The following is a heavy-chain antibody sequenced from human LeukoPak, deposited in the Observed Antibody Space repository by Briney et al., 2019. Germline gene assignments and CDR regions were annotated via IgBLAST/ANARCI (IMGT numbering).Heavy chain of an antibody. CDR3: ARGISGSWDFDY. Sequence: GGSLRLSCAASGFTFSSYGMHWVRQAPGKGLEWVAVIWYDGSNKYYADSVKGRFTISRDNSKNTLYLQMNSLRAEDTAVYYCARGISGSWDFDYWGQGTLVTVSS. CDR1: GFTFSSYG. J-gene: IGHJ4*02. V-gene: IGHV3-33*01. D-gene: IGHD1-26*01. CDR2: IWYDGSNK.